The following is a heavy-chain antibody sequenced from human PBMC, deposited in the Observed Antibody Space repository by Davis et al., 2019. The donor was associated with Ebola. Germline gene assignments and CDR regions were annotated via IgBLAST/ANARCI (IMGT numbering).Heavy chain of an antibody. CDR3: GRVILFPGIGMDI. D-gene: IGHD2-21*01. CDR2: ISTDGGST. CDR1: GFTFNTYT. V-gene: IGHV3-74*01. J-gene: IGHJ6*02. Sequence: GESLKISCAASGFTFNTYTMHWVRQVPGKGLVWVSRISTDGGSTSYADSVEGRFTISRDNAKNMLYVQMNNLRTEDTAIYYCGRVILFPGIGMDIWGQGTAVTVSS.